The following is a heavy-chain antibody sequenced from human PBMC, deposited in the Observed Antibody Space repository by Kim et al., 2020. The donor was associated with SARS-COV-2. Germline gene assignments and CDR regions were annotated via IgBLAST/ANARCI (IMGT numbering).Heavy chain of an antibody. CDR2: INADNGDT. CDR1: GYTFTDYF. Sequence: ASVKVSCTASGYTFTDYFIHWVRQAPGQRPEWMGWINADNGDTKYSEKLQGRVSITRDTSASAAYMFLSSLTSEDTGLYYCARDSAALAGTYFDYWGQGTLVAVSS. CDR3: ARDSAALAGTYFDY. J-gene: IGHJ4*02. V-gene: IGHV1-3*01. D-gene: IGHD6-19*01.